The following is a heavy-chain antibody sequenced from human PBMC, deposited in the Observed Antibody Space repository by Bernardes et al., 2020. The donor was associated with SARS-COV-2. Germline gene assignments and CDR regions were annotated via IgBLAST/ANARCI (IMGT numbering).Heavy chain of an antibody. J-gene: IGHJ4*02. D-gene: IGHD6-13*01. CDR3: AKGGVYSSSWGDS. Sequence: GGSLRLSCAASGFTFSNYDLSWVRQAPGKGLEWVSSLNAFAGITYYADSVKGRFTISRDTSKNTLELQMDSLRVEDTAVYYCAKGGVYSSSWGDSWGQGTLVTVSS. CDR1: GFTFSNYD. CDR2: LNAFAGIT. V-gene: IGHV3-23*01.